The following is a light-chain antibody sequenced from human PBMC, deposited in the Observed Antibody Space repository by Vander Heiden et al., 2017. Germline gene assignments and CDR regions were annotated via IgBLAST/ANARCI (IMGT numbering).Light chain of an antibody. V-gene: IGKV3-11*01. CDR1: PSVTTY. J-gene: IGKJ2*01. CDR3: QQHSNWPMYT. CDR2: DAS. Sequence: IVLTQSPATLSLSPGYRATLSCLASPSVTTYLAWYQQKPGQAPRLLIYDASNRATGIPARLSGSGYGTDFTLTISSREPEDFAVYYCQQHSNWPMYTFGQGTKVEIK.